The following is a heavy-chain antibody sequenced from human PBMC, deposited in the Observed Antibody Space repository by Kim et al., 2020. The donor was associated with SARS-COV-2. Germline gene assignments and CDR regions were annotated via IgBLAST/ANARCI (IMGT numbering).Heavy chain of an antibody. V-gene: IGHV4-34*01. D-gene: IGHD3-10*01. CDR1: GGSFSGYY. CDR3: ARGRSLVDYYGSGSPSGFDP. Sequence: SETLSLTCAVYGGSFSGYYWSWIRQPPGKGLEWIGEINHSGSTNYNPSLKSRVTISVDTSKNQFSLKLSSVTAADTAVYYCARGRSLVDYYGSGSPSGFDPWGQGTLVTVSS. J-gene: IGHJ5*02. CDR2: INHSGST.